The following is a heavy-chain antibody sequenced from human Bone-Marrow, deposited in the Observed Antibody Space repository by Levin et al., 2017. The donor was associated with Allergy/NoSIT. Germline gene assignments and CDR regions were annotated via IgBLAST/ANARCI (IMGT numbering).Heavy chain of an antibody. V-gene: IGHV3-48*01. CDR1: GFTFTNYN. Sequence: GGSLRLSCTASGFTFTNYNMNWVRQAPGKGLEWISYISSTSSTTDYADSVKGRFTISRDNAQSSLFLHMNSLRADDTAVYFCARGHTLVRGVVIIPDAFDIWGQGTLVTVSS. J-gene: IGHJ3*02. CDR3: ARGHTLVRGVVIIPDAFDI. D-gene: IGHD3-10*01. CDR2: ISSTSSTT.